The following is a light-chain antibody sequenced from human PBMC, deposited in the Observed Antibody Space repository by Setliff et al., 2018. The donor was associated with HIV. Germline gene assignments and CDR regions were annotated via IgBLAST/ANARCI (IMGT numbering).Light chain of an antibody. J-gene: IGLJ1*01. CDR3: TSYTTTSTYV. CDR1: TSDIGGYNY. Sequence: QSALTQPASVSGSPGQSIAISCTGTTSDIGGYNYVSWYQQHPGKAPKLIIYEVSDRPSGVSNRFSGSKSGNTASLTISGLQAEDEADYYCTSYTTTSTYVFGTGTKV. CDR2: EVS. V-gene: IGLV2-14*01.